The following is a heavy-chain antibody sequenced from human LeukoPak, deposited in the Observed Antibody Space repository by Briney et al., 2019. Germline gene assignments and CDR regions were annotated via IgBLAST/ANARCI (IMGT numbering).Heavy chain of an antibody. CDR1: GYTFIDYF. CDR2: INAYTGGT. Sequence: ASVKVSCKASGYTFIDYFIHWVRQAPGQGLEWMGWINAYTGGTNYAQRFQGRVTMTRETSISTAYMELSSLSSDDTAIHYCASVLRSSGWYGGTDYWGEGRPVTVSS. J-gene: IGHJ4*02. D-gene: IGHD6-19*01. CDR3: ASVLRSSGWYGGTDY. V-gene: IGHV1-2*02.